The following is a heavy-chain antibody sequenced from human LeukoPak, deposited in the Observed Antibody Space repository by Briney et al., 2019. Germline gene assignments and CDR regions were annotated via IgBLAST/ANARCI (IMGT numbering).Heavy chain of an antibody. CDR2: IYSGGST. CDR1: GFTVSSNY. Sequence: GGSLRLSCAASGFTVSSNYMSWVRQAPGKGLEWVSVIYSGGSTYYADSVKGRFTISRDNSKNTLYLQMNSLRAEDTAVYYCARSRYLDDYGMDVWGQGTTVTVSS. J-gene: IGHJ6*02. V-gene: IGHV3-53*01. CDR3: ARSRYLDDYGMDV. D-gene: IGHD1-1*01.